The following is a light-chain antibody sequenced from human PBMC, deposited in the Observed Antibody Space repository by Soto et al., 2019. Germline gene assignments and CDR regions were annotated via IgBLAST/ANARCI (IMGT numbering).Light chain of an antibody. Sequence: QSGLTQPASVSGSPGQSITISCTGTSSDVGSYNLVSWYQQHPGKAPKLMIYEGSKRPSGVSNRFSGSKSGNTASLTISGLQAEDEADYYCCSYAGSSTHVVFGGGTKLTVL. V-gene: IGLV2-23*01. CDR1: SSDVGSYNL. CDR2: EGS. J-gene: IGLJ2*01. CDR3: CSYAGSSTHVV.